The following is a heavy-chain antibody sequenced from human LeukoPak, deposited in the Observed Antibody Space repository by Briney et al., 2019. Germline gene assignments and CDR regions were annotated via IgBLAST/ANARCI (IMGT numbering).Heavy chain of an antibody. CDR2: VNDSGST. D-gene: IGHD3-22*01. CDR1: GGSFSGYY. V-gene: IGHV4-34*01. Sequence: SETLSLTCAVYGGSFSGYYWSWIRQPPGMGLEWIGEVNDSGSTNYNPSLRSRVTLSVDTSKNQFSLKLSSVTAADTAVYYCAREANADSSGYYFPYYWGQGTRVTVSS. J-gene: IGHJ4*02. CDR3: AREANADSSGYYFPYY.